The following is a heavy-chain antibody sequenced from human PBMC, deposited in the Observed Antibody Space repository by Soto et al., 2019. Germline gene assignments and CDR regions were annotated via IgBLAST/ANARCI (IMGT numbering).Heavy chain of an antibody. D-gene: IGHD3-3*01. CDR2: INHSGST. CDR1: GRSFSGYY. J-gene: IGHJ5*02. V-gene: IGHV4-34*01. CDR3: AGGHGTIFGVVRLKSLPSKNWFDP. Sequence: SETLSLTCAVYGRSFSGYYWSWIRQPPGKSLEWIGEINHSGSTNYNPSLKSRVTISVDTSKKQLSLKLSSVTAADTAVYYCAGGHGTIFGVVRLKSLPSKNWFDPWGQGTLVTVSS.